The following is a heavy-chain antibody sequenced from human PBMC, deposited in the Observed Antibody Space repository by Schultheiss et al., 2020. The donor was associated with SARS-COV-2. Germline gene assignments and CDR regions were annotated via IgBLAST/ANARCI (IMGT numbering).Heavy chain of an antibody. CDR2: INSDGSST. V-gene: IGHV3-74*01. Sequence: GGSLRLSCAASGFTFSSYAMTWVRQAPGKGLEWVSRINSDGSSTSYADSVKGRFTISRDNANNSLYLEMNNLRAEDTGLYYCAKASKRYSSSWYGSGGEFDPWGQGTLVTVSS. D-gene: IGHD6-13*01. CDR3: AKASKRYSSSWYGSGGEFDP. CDR1: GFTFSSYA. J-gene: IGHJ5*02.